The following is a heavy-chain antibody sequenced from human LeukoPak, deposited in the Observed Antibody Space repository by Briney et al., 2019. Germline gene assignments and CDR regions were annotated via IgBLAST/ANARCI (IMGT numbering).Heavy chain of an antibody. Sequence: GASVTVSCKASGYTFTGYYMHWVRQAPGQGLEWMGWINPSGGSTSYTQKFQGRVTMTRDMSTSTVYMELSSLRSEDTAVYYCARAAMVTRGFDAFDIWGQGTMVTVSS. J-gene: IGHJ3*02. CDR1: GYTFTGYY. V-gene: IGHV1-46*01. D-gene: IGHD5-18*01. CDR2: INPSGGST. CDR3: ARAAMVTRGFDAFDI.